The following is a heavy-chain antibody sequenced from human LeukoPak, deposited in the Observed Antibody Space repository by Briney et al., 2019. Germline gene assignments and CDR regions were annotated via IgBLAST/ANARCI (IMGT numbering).Heavy chain of an antibody. D-gene: IGHD1-26*01. Sequence: PSETLSLTCTVSGGSISSHYWSWIRQPPGKGLEWMGYVYYTGTTNYNPSLKSRVTISIDTSKNQFSLKLHSVTAADTAVYYCARDKSGGYYNWFDPWGQGTLVTVSS. CDR1: GGSISSHY. V-gene: IGHV4-59*11. CDR2: VYYTGTT. CDR3: ARDKSGGYYNWFDP. J-gene: IGHJ5*02.